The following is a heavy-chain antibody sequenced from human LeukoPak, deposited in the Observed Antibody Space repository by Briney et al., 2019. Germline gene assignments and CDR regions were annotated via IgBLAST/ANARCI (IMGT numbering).Heavy chain of an antibody. CDR2: INPSGGST. Sequence: GASVKVSCKASGYTFTSYYMHWVRQAPGQGLEWMGIINPSGGSTSYAQKFQGRVTMTRDTSISTVYMELSRLTSDDTAVYYCASGRTIFYYYMDVWGKGTTVTISS. V-gene: IGHV1-46*01. D-gene: IGHD3-3*02. CDR3: ASGRTIFYYYMDV. J-gene: IGHJ6*03. CDR1: GYTFTSYY.